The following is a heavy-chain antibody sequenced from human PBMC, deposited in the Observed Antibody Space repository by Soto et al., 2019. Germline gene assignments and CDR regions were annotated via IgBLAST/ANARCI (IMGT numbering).Heavy chain of an antibody. CDR3: AKARGYGDFDY. Sequence: EVQLLESGGGLVQPGGSLRLSCAASGFTFSSYAMSWVRQAPGKGLEWFSAISGSGGSTYYADSVKGRFTISRDSSKNTLYLQMSSLGAEDTAVYYCAKARGYGDFDYWGQGTLVTVSS. V-gene: IGHV3-23*01. J-gene: IGHJ4*02. CDR1: GFTFSSYA. D-gene: IGHD3-10*01. CDR2: ISGSGGST.